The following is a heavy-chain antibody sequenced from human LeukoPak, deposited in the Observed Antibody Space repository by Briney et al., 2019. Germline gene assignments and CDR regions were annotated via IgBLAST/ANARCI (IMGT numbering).Heavy chain of an antibody. V-gene: IGHV1-69*01. CDR1: GGTFSSYA. J-gene: IGHJ6*03. Sequence: SVKVSCKASGGTFSSYAISWVRQAPGQGLEWMGGIIPIFGTANYAQKFQGRVTITADESTSTAYMELSSLRFEDTAVYYCARDRRGTIFGVVTERPYYYYYYYMDVWGKGTTVTVSS. CDR2: IIPIFGTA. D-gene: IGHD3-3*01. CDR3: ARDRRGTIFGVVTERPYYYYYYYMDV.